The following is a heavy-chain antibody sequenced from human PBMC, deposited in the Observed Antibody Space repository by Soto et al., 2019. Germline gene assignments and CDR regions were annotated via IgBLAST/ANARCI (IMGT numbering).Heavy chain of an antibody. V-gene: IGHV3-7*03. Sequence: GGSLRLSCAASGFALSGYWMTWVRQAPGKGLEWVASINPDGTLKYYVDSVKGRFTISRDNADNSLFLQMISLRVEDTAVYYCARWESGDWYLGIWGQGTLVTGS. CDR2: INPDGTLK. CDR3: ARWESGDWYLGI. J-gene: IGHJ4*02. D-gene: IGHD2-21*02. CDR1: GFALSGYW.